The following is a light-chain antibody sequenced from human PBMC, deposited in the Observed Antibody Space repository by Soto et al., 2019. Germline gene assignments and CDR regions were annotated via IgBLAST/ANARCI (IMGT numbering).Light chain of an antibody. Sequence: EIVLTQSPGTLSLSPGERATLSCRASQSVSSSYLAWYQQKPGQAPRLLIYGASSRATGIPDRFSGSGSGTDFTLTNSRLEPEDFAVYYCQQYCSSPTYTFGQGTKLEIK. CDR3: QQYCSSPTYT. CDR2: GAS. J-gene: IGKJ2*01. CDR1: QSVSSSY. V-gene: IGKV3-20*01.